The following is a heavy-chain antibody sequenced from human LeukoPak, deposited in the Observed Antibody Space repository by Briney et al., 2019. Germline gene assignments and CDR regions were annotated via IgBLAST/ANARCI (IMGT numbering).Heavy chain of an antibody. CDR1: GFTFRDYY. Sequence: GGSLRLSCAVSGFTFRDYYMSWIRQAPGKGLEWVSYISSGGRTIYYADSVKGRFTISRDSSKSTLFLQMNRLRPEDAAVYYCAKAPVTTCRGAYCYPFDYWGQGTLVTVSS. J-gene: IGHJ4*02. D-gene: IGHD2-21*01. CDR3: AKAPVTTCRGAYCYPFDY. V-gene: IGHV3-11*01. CDR2: ISSGGRTI.